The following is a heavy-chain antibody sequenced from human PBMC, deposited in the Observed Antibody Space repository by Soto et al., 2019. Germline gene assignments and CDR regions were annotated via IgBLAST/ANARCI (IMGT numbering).Heavy chain of an antibody. CDR3: ARVKQYYDTSGRAYYFDH. CDR2: IYYSGST. CDR1: GGSINTYY. D-gene: IGHD3-22*01. Sequence: PSETLSLTXTVSGGSINTYYWGWIRQPPGKGLEWIGYIYYSGSTNYNPSLKRRVTISVDMSKNQFSLKLSSVTAADTGVYYCARVKQYYDTSGRAYYFDHWGQGALVTVSS. J-gene: IGHJ4*02. V-gene: IGHV4-59*01.